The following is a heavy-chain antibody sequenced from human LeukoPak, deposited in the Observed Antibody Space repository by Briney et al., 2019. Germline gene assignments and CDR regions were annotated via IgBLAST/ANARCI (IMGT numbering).Heavy chain of an antibody. D-gene: IGHD2/OR15-2a*01. Sequence: GGSLRLSCAASGFKFSNFGLHWVRQAPGKGLEWVAVISYDGGNKYYVDSVKGRFTVSRDNSKNTVYLQMNSLRPEDTAVYYCAKVGEKNMVEAFEIWXXGTXVXVS. CDR2: ISYDGGNK. CDR1: GFKFSNFG. V-gene: IGHV3-30*18. J-gene: IGHJ3*02. CDR3: AKVGEKNMVEAFEI.